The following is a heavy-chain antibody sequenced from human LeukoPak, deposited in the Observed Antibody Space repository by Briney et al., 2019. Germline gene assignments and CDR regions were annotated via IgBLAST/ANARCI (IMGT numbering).Heavy chain of an antibody. CDR3: VRGGYGSIDY. Sequence: GGSLRLSCAAPGFPFSSYAMTWVRLSPGKGLEWVSSIRPGADKTYYADSVRGRFTLSRDNAKNTLYLQLNSLRAEDTAVYYCVRGGYGSIDYWGQGTLVTVSS. CDR1: GFPFSSYA. V-gene: IGHV3-23*01. D-gene: IGHD4-17*01. J-gene: IGHJ4*02. CDR2: IRPGADKT.